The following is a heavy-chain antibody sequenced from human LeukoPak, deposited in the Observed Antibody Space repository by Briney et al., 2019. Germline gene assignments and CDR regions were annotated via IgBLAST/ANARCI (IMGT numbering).Heavy chain of an antibody. V-gene: IGHV3-23*01. D-gene: IGHD4-17*01. CDR3: ARDANGDYGGSFTGGDY. J-gene: IGHJ4*02. Sequence: SGGSLRLSCAASGFTFSSYAMSWVRQAPGKGLEWVSAISGSGGSTYYADSVKGRFTISRDNSKNTLYLQMNSLRAEDTAVYYCARDANGDYGGSFTGGDYWGQGTLVTVSS. CDR2: ISGSGGST. CDR1: GFTFSSYA.